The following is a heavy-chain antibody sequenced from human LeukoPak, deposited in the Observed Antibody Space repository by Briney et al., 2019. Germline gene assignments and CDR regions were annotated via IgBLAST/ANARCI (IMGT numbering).Heavy chain of an antibody. V-gene: IGHV1-69*05. CDR1: GGTFSSYA. J-gene: IGHJ4*02. D-gene: IGHD3-9*01. CDR3: ARDFDLVALDY. CDR2: IIPIFGTA. Sequence: ASVKVSCKASGGTFSSYAISWVRQAPGQGLEWMGGIIPIFGTANYAQKFQGRVTMTTDTSTSTAYMELRSLRSDDTAVYYCARDFDLVALDYWGQGTLVTVSS.